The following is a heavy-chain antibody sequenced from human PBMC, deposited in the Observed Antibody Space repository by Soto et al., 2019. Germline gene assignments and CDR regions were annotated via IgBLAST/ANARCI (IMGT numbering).Heavy chain of an antibody. Sequence: GESLKISCAASGFTFSSYSMNWVRQAPGKGLEWVSSISSSSSYIYYADSVKGRFTISRDNAKNSLYLQMNSLRAEDTAVYYCARTRPGGSIAAAGFDYWGQGTLVTVSS. J-gene: IGHJ4*02. V-gene: IGHV3-21*01. CDR2: ISSSSSYI. CDR1: GFTFSSYS. CDR3: ARTRPGGSIAAAGFDY. D-gene: IGHD6-13*01.